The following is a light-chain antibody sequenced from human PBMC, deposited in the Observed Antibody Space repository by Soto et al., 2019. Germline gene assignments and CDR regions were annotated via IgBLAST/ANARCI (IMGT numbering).Light chain of an antibody. V-gene: IGKV1-5*01. Sequence: DIQMTQSPYTLSASVGDRVTITCRASQGISTWLAWYQQKPGTAPKLLIYDASSLESGVPSRFSGSGSGTEFTLTISSLQPDDFATYYCQHYNSYGTFGQGTKV. CDR3: QHYNSYGT. CDR2: DAS. J-gene: IGKJ1*01. CDR1: QGISTW.